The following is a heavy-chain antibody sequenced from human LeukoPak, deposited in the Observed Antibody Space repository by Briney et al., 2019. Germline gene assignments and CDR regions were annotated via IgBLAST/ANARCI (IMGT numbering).Heavy chain of an antibody. J-gene: IGHJ6*02. CDR2: IHRDGNNI. CDR1: GFTFDTYW. V-gene: IGHV3-74*01. CDR3: ARGLRDRYGMDV. Sequence: PGGSLRLSCVASGFTFDTYWMHWVCQAPGKGLVWVSRIHRDGNNINYADFVQGRFTVSRDNAKNTLYLQMHSLGVEDTAMYYCARGLRDRYGMDVWGQGTTVTVSS.